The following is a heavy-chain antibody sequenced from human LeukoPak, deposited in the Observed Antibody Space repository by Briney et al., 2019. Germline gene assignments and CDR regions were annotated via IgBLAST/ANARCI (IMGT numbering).Heavy chain of an antibody. Sequence: PGGSLRLSCVASEFTFSRYAMHWVRQAPGKGLEWVAFIRYDGSNKYYADSVKGRFTISRDNSKNTLYLQMNSLRAEDTAVYYCAKRSLGYYDSSGYLGYWGQGTLVTVSS. J-gene: IGHJ4*02. CDR3: AKRSLGYYDSSGYLGY. V-gene: IGHV3-30*02. CDR2: IRYDGSNK. D-gene: IGHD3-22*01. CDR1: EFTFSRYA.